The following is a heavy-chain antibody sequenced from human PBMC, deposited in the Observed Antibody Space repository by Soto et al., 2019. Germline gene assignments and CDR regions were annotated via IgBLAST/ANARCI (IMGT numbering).Heavy chain of an antibody. CDR3: ARGSTYYDFWSGYPQGYYYGMDV. CDR2: IIPIFGTA. J-gene: IGHJ6*02. CDR1: GGTFSSYA. Sequence: GASVKVSCKASGGTFSSYAISWVRQAPGQGLEWMGGIIPIFGTANYAQKFQGRVTITADEPTSTAYMELSSLRSEDTAMYYCARGSTYYDFWSGYPQGYYYGMDVWGQGTTVTVSS. D-gene: IGHD3-3*01. V-gene: IGHV1-69*13.